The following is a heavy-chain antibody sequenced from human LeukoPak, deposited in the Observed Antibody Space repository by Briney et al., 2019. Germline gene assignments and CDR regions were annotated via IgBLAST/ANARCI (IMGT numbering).Heavy chain of an antibody. V-gene: IGHV3-23*01. CDR2: ISGSGGST. CDR1: GFTFSSYA. D-gene: IGHD2-15*01. Sequence: PGGSLRLSCAASGFTFSSYAMSWVRQAPGKGLEWVSAISGSGGSTYYADSVKGRFTISRDNSKNTLYLQMNSLRAEDTAVYYCAKDQGRPWELLLGSPWFDPWGQGTLVTVSS. J-gene: IGHJ5*02. CDR3: AKDQGRPWELLLGSPWFDP.